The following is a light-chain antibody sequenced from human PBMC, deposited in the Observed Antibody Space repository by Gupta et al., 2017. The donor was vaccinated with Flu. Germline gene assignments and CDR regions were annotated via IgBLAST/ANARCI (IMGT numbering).Light chain of an antibody. J-gene: IGKJ1*01. CDR3: QQYCSSPRT. V-gene: IGKV3-20*01. CDR2: GAS. Sequence: EIVLTQSPGTLSLSPGERATLSCRASQSVSSSYLAWYQQKPGQAPRLLIYGASSRATGIPDRFSGSGSGIDFTLTISRLEPEAFAVYYCQQYCSSPRTFGQGTKVEIK. CDR1: QSVSSSY.